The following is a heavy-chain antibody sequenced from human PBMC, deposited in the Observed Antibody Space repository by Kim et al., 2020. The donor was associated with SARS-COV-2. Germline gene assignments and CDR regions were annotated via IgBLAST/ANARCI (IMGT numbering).Heavy chain of an antibody. D-gene: IGHD3-10*01. CDR2: SRDKTNRYTT. J-gene: IGHJ1*01. CDR1: GFTFSDYY. CDR3: TRGGSESSKEYFQF. V-gene: IGHV3-72*01. Sequence: GGSLRLSCAASGFTFSDYYMDWVRQAPGKGLEWVGRSRDKTNRYTTEYAASVRGRFIISRDDSRNSLYLQMNSLKTEDTAVYDCTRGGSESSKEYFQFWGQGTLATVSS.